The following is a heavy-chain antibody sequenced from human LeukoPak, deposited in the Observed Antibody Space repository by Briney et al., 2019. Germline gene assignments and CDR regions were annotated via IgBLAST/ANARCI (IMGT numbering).Heavy chain of an antibody. Sequence: SETLSLTCAVYGGSISSYYWSWIRQPPGKGLGWIGYIYYSGSTNYNPSLKSRVTILVDTSKNQFSLKLSSVTAADTAVYYCARGRAAAAGNLDYWGQGTLVTVSS. CDR3: ARGRAAAAGNLDY. CDR2: IYYSGST. V-gene: IGHV4-59*01. J-gene: IGHJ4*02. CDR1: GGSISSYY. D-gene: IGHD6-13*01.